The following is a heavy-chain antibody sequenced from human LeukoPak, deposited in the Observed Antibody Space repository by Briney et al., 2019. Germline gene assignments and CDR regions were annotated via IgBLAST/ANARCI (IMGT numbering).Heavy chain of an antibody. CDR2: MNPNSGNT. J-gene: IGHJ5*02. V-gene: IGHV1-8*01. CDR3: ARGQYCSGGSCYPRWFDP. Sequence: ASVKVSCKASGYTFTSYDINWVRQATGQGLEWMGWMNPNSGNTGYAQKFQGRVTMTRNTSISTAYMELSSLRSEDTAVYYCARGQYCSGGSCYPRWFDPWGQGTLVTVSS. D-gene: IGHD2-15*01. CDR1: GYTFTSYD.